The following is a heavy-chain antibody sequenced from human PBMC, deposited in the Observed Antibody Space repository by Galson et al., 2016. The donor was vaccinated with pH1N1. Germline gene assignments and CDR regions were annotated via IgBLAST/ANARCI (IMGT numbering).Heavy chain of an antibody. CDR2: INGSSGTIR. CDR3: ARGNPVPD. V-gene: IGHV3-48*03. J-gene: IGHJ4*02. Sequence: LRLSCAASGFTFNSYEMNWFRQAPGKGLEWVSYINGSSGTIRNYADAVKGRFTISRDNAKNSLFLQMNSLRIEDTAIYYCARGNPVPDWGRGTLVTVSS. D-gene: IGHD6-6*01. CDR1: GFTFNSYE.